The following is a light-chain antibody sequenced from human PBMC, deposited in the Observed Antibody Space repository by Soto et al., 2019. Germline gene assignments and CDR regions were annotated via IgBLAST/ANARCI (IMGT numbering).Light chain of an antibody. V-gene: IGKV3-15*01. CDR3: QQYNNWPPA. CDR1: QSVSSN. J-gene: IGKJ1*01. CDR2: GAS. Sequence: EIMMTQSPATLSVSPGERATLSCRASQSVSSNLAWYQQKPGQAPRLLFYGASTRATDIPARFSGSGSGTEFTLTISSLQSEDFAVYYCQQYNNWPPAFGQGTKVEIK.